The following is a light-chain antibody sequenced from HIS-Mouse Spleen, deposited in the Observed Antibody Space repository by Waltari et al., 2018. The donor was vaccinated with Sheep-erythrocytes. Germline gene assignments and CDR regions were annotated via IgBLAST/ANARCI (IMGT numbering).Light chain of an antibody. CDR3: MQALQTPPT. Sequence: AIQLTQSPSSLSASVGDRVTITCRASQGISSALAWYQQKPGKAPKLLIYDASSLESGVPSRFSGSGSGTDCTLKISRVEAEDVGVYYCMQALQTPPTFGQGTKVEIK. J-gene: IGKJ1*01. CDR2: DAS. CDR1: QGISSA. V-gene: IGKV1-13*02.